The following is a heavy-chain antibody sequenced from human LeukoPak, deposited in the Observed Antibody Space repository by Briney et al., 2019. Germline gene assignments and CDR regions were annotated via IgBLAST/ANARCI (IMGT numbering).Heavy chain of an antibody. Sequence: GGSLRLSCAASGFTFSSYSMNWVRQAPGEGLEWVSSISSSSSYIYYADSVKGRFTISRDNAKNSLYLQMNSLRAEDTAVYYCARESAAATFDYWGQGTLVTVSS. CDR3: ARESAAATFDY. V-gene: IGHV3-21*01. CDR1: GFTFSSYS. CDR2: ISSSSSYI. J-gene: IGHJ4*02. D-gene: IGHD6-13*01.